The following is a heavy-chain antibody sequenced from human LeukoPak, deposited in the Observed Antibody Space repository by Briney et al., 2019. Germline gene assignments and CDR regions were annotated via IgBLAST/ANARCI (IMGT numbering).Heavy chain of an antibody. CDR1: GFTFSSYA. Sequence: GGSLRLSCAASGFTFSSYAMSWVRQAPGKGLEWVSATSGSGGSTYYADSVKGRFTISRDNSKNTLYLQMNSLRAEDTAVYYCAKAPTMVRGVFDYWGQGTLVTVSS. J-gene: IGHJ4*02. D-gene: IGHD3-10*01. V-gene: IGHV3-23*01. CDR2: TSGSGGST. CDR3: AKAPTMVRGVFDY.